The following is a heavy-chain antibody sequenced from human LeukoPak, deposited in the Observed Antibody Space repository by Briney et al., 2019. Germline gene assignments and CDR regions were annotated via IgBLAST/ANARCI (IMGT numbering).Heavy chain of an antibody. Sequence: SETLSLTCTVSRGSITDNYWSWIRQPPGKGPEWIGYVYYSGGGTNYNPSLKSRVTMSVDTSKNHFSLKLGSVTAADTAVYYCARGNSSGWCGGFDYWGQGILVPVPS. CDR2: VYYSGGGT. CDR3: ARGNSSGWCGGFDY. D-gene: IGHD6-19*01. J-gene: IGHJ4*02. CDR1: RGSITDNY. V-gene: IGHV4-59*01.